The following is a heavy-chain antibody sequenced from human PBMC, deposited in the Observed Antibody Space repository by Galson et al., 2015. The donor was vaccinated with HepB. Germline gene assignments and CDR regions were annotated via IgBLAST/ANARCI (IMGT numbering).Heavy chain of an antibody. CDR3: AKDPYLYHAQAGNMAGFDY. V-gene: IGHV3-30*18. J-gene: IGHJ4*02. CDR2: ISYDGRNK. D-gene: IGHD6-19*01. Sequence: SLRLSCAASGVTFSNYGFHWVRQAPGKGLEWVTVISYDGRNKHYADSVKGRFTISRDNSKNMVYLQMNSLRAEDTALYYCAKDPYLYHAQAGNMAGFDYWGQGTLVTVSS. CDR1: GVTFSNYG.